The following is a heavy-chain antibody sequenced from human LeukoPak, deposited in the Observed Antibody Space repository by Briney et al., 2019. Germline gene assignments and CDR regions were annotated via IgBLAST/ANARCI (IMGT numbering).Heavy chain of an antibody. V-gene: IGHV1-69*06. CDR1: GGTFSSYA. D-gene: IGHD3-10*01. J-gene: IGHJ6*03. CDR2: IIPIFGTA. Sequence: ASVKVSCKASGGTFSSYAISWVRQAPGQGLEWMGGIIPIFGTANYAQKFQGRVTITADKSTSTAYMELSSLRSEDTAVYYCARAEYYYGSGSYSQKGYYYYYMDVWGKGTTVTVSS. CDR3: ARAEYYYGSGSYSQKGYYYYYMDV.